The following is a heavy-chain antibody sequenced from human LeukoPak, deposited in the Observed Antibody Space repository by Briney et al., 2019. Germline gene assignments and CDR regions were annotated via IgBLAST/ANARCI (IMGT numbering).Heavy chain of an antibody. D-gene: IGHD4-17*01. V-gene: IGHV3-21*01. CDR2: ISSASTYQ. J-gene: IGHJ3*01. CDR1: GFTFFHYV. CDR3: ARDRNAYGDPDAFDF. Sequence: GGSLRLSCTDPGFTFFHYVMNWVRQAPGEGLEWVSSISSASTYQHYADSVQGRFTISRDYAKNSLFLHMSSLRVDDTAVYYCARDRNAYGDPDAFDFWGQGTMVTVSS.